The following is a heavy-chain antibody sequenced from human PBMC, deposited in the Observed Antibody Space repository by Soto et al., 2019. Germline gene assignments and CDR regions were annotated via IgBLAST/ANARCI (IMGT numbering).Heavy chain of an antibody. D-gene: IGHD3-10*01. Sequence: SETLSLTCGVSGGSISTNKYWTWVRQAPGKGLEWIAEIYHSGSTNYNPSLKSRVTISVDTSKNQFSLKLSSVTAADTAVYYCASPYYYGSGSSPWGQGTLVTVSS. V-gene: IGHV4-4*02. CDR3: ASPYYYGSGSSP. CDR1: GGSISTNKY. J-gene: IGHJ5*02. CDR2: IYHSGST.